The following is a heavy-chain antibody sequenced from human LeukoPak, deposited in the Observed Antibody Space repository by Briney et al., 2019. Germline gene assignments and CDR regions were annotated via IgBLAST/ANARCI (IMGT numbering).Heavy chain of an antibody. V-gene: IGHV4-34*01. CDR2: INHSGST. J-gene: IGHJ4*02. CDR1: GGSISSYY. D-gene: IGHD5-18*01. Sequence: SETLSLTCTVSGGSISSYYWSWIRQPPGKGLEWIGEINHSGSTYHNPSLKSRVTISVDTSKNQFSLKLSSVTAADTAVYYCARGGYSYGPTFLRPRRYYFDYWGQGTLVTVSS. CDR3: ARGGYSYGPTFLRPRRYYFDY.